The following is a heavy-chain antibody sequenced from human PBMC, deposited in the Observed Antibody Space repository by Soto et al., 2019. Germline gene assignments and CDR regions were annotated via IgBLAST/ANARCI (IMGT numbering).Heavy chain of an antibody. J-gene: IGHJ4*02. D-gene: IGHD3-10*01. CDR1: GFPVNNSY. CDR2: IYSGGTT. V-gene: IGHV3-53*04. Sequence: GGSLRLSCAASGFPVNNSYMSWVRQAPGKGLEWVSTIYSGGTTYYADSVKGRFTISRHNSKNTLWLQMNSLRAEDTAVYYCAREYYYTSGTYYNSFFDYWGQGTLVTVSS. CDR3: AREYYYTSGTYYNSFFDY.